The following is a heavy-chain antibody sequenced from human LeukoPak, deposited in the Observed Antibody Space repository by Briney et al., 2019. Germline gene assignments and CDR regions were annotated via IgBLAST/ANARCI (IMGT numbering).Heavy chain of an antibody. V-gene: IGHV1-2*02. CDR1: GYTFAGYY. Sequence: ASVKVSCKASGYTFAGYYMHWVRQAPGQGLEWMGWINPNSGGTNYAQKFQGRVTMTRDTSISAVYMELSRLRSDDTAVYYCARDGTGVYNLVQYWGQGTLVTVSS. CDR3: ARDGTGVYNLVQY. J-gene: IGHJ4*02. D-gene: IGHD5-24*01. CDR2: INPNSGGT.